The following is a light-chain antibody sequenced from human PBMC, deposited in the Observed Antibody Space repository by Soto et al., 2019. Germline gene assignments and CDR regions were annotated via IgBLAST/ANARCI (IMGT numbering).Light chain of an antibody. J-gene: IGKJ5*01. CDR2: GAS. CDR3: QQYTGPPTT. CDR1: QSVSSNY. Sequence: EIVMKQSPATLSVSPGARAPLSCRASQSVSSNYLAWCQQRPGQAPRLLIYGASTRAAGIPDRFSGSGSGTDFTLTITRLEPEDSAVYFCQQYTGPPTTFGQGTRLEIK. V-gene: IGKV3-20*01.